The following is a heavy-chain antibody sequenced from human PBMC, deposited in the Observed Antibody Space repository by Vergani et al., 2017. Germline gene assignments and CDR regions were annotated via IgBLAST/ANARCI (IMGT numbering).Heavy chain of an antibody. Sequence: VQLQESGPGLLKPSETLSLTCSVSGASISSYFWRWIRQPAGKGLEWLGRVHTDGTAYYNPSLRTRVRLSADLSQSQFSLKMTSLTAADTAVYFCARDQWDDDGPRGWFAPWGQGSLVTVSS. CDR1: GASISSYF. D-gene: IGHD5-24*01. V-gene: IGHV4-4*07. CDR3: ARDQWDDDGPRGWFAP. CDR2: VHTDGTA. J-gene: IGHJ5*02.